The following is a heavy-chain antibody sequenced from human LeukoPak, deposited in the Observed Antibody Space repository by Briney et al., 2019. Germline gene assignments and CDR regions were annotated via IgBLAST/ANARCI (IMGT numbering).Heavy chain of an antibody. D-gene: IGHD3-16*01. Sequence: GGSLRLSCTASGFTIGDYAISWVRQAPGKGLEWVGFIRSKAYGGTTEYAASVKGRFTISRDDSKSIAYLQMNSLKTEDTAVYYCTRREGGDWGQGTLVTVSS. CDR1: GFTIGDYA. V-gene: IGHV3-49*04. J-gene: IGHJ4*02. CDR2: IRSKAYGGTT. CDR3: TRREGGD.